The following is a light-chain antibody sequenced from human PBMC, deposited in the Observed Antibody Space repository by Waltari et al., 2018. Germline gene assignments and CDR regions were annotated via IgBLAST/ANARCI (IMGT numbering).Light chain of an antibody. CDR1: RLGDKY. V-gene: IGLV3-1*01. Sequence: SYELTQPTSVSVSPGQTARITCSGDRLGDKYVSWYQQKPGQSPVRVMHEDTKRPSGIPERFSGSNSGNTATLTISGTQAMDEADYYCQAWDSGTVVFGGGTKLTVL. CDR2: EDT. CDR3: QAWDSGTVV. J-gene: IGLJ2*01.